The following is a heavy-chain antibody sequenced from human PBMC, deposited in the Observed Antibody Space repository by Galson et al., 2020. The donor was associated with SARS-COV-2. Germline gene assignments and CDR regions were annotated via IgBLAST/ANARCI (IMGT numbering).Heavy chain of an antibody. CDR2: INHSRTI. CDR1: GGSFSDYY. D-gene: IGHD2-21*01. J-gene: IGHJ4*02. V-gene: IGHV4-34*01. CDR3: ARRIPYPRRYFDY. Sequence: SETLSLTCAVYGGSFSDYYWNWIRQPPGKGLEWIGEINHSRTINYNPSLKSRVTISVDTSKNQFSLRLSSVTAADTAVYYCARRIPYPRRYFDYSGQGLLVTVSA.